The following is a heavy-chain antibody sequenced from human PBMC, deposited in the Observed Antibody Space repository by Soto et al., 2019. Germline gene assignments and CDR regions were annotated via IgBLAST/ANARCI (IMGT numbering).Heavy chain of an antibody. V-gene: IGHV4-30-4*01. Sequence: PSETLSLTCTVSGGSISSGDYYWSWIRQPPGKGLEWIGYIYYSGSTYYNPSLKSRVTISVDTSKNQFSLKLSSVTAADTAVYYCARYVGYYGSGSYYNRDIDYWGQGTLVTVSS. CDR1: GGSISSGDYY. CDR3: ARYVGYYGSGSYYNRDIDY. CDR2: IYYSGST. D-gene: IGHD3-10*01. J-gene: IGHJ4*02.